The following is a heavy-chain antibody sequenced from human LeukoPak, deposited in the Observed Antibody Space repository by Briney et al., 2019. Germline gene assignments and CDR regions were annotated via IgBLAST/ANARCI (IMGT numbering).Heavy chain of an antibody. CDR2: ISGSGGNT. Sequence: GGSLRLSCAASGFTFSSYAMSWVRQAPGKGLEWVSAISGSGGNTYYADSVKGRFTISRDNSKNTLYQQMNSLRAEDTAVYYCAKADALLWFGESKYYFDYWGQGTLVTVSS. V-gene: IGHV3-23*01. CDR3: AKADALLWFGESKYYFDY. J-gene: IGHJ4*02. D-gene: IGHD3-10*01. CDR1: GFTFSSYA.